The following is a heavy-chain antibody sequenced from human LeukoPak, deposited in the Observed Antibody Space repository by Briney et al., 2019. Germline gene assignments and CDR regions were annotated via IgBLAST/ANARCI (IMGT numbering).Heavy chain of an antibody. CDR2: IKSDGRT. CDR1: GFTLSSYW. Sequence: GGSLRLPCAASGFTLSSYWMHWVRQAPGKGLVWVSRIKSDGRTNYADSVKGRFTISRDNAKNTVSLQMNSLRAEDTGVYYCARAPSEIGGYYPEYFRHWGQGTLVIVSS. V-gene: IGHV3-74*01. D-gene: IGHD3-22*01. J-gene: IGHJ1*01. CDR3: ARAPSEIGGYYPEYFRH.